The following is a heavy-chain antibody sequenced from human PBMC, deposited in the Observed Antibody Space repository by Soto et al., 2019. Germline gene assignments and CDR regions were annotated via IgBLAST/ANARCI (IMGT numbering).Heavy chain of an antibody. Sequence: PGGSLRLSCAASGFTFSSYAMSWVRQAPGKGLEWVSAISGSGGSTYYADSVKGRFTISRDNSKNTLYLQMNSLRAEDTAVYYCAKTGTYYDSSGYHPFDYWGQGTLVTVSS. CDR2: ISGSGGST. J-gene: IGHJ4*02. D-gene: IGHD3-22*01. CDR1: GFTFSSYA. CDR3: AKTGTYYDSSGYHPFDY. V-gene: IGHV3-23*01.